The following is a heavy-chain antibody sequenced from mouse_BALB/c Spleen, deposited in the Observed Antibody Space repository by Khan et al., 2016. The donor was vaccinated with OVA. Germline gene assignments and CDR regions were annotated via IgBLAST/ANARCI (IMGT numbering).Heavy chain of an antibody. Sequence: QVHVKQSGAELMKPGASVKISCKATGYTFSSYWIEWVKQRPGHGLEWIGEILPGSNSTNYNERFKGKATITADTSSNTAYMQLSSLTSEDSAIYYCARGNYYGRTAWFGYWGQGTLVTVSA. D-gene: IGHD1-1*01. CDR2: ILPGSNST. J-gene: IGHJ3*01. CDR3: ARGNYYGRTAWFGY. CDR1: GYTFSSYW. V-gene: IGHV1-9*01.